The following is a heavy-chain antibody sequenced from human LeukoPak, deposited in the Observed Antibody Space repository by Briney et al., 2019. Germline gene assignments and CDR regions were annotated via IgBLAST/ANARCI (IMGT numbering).Heavy chain of an antibody. Sequence: ASVKVSCKASGYTFTGYYMHWVRQAPGQGLEWMGWINPNSGGTNYAQKFQGRVTMTRDMSTSTVYMELSSLRSEDTAVYYCARDGIRYAAAQGWFDPWGQGTLVTVSS. CDR2: INPNSGGT. J-gene: IGHJ5*02. V-gene: IGHV1-2*02. D-gene: IGHD6-13*01. CDR3: ARDGIRYAAAQGWFDP. CDR1: GYTFTGYY.